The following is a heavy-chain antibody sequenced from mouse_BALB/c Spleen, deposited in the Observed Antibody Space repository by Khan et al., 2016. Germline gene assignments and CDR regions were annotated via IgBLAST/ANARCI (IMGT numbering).Heavy chain of an antibody. D-gene: IGHD1-1*01. CDR3: ATTVVDY. CDR2: INPSTGYT. J-gene: IGHJ2*01. V-gene: IGHV1-7*01. Sequence: QVRLQQSGAELAKPGASVKMSCKASGYTFTSYWMHWVKQRPGQGLEWIGYINPSTGYTEYNQKFKDKATLTADKSSSTAYMQLSSLTSEDSAVYYCATTVVDYWGQGTTLTVSS. CDR1: GYTFTSYW.